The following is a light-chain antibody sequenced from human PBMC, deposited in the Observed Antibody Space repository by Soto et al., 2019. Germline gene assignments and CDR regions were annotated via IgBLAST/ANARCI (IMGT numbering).Light chain of an antibody. CDR2: DAS. CDR1: QNINRW. Sequence: DIPMTQSPSTLSASIGDRVTITCRASQNINRWIAWYQQKPGKAPKFLIYDASTLESGVPSRFSGSGFGTEFSLTISSLQPDDFGSYYCQHMRTFGQGTKVEMK. J-gene: IGKJ1*01. V-gene: IGKV1-5*01. CDR3: QHMRT.